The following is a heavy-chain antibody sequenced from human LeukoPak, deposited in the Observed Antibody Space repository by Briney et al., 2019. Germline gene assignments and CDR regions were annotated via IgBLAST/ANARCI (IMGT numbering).Heavy chain of an antibody. J-gene: IGHJ6*03. CDR2: IYNSGIT. CDR1: GGSVSSHF. CDR3: ARDHLPAGAPGYYMDV. D-gene: IGHD4/OR15-4a*01. Sequence: SETLSLTCTVTGGSVSSHFWSWIRQPPGKGLEWIGYIYNSGITNYNPSLKSRVTMSVDTSKNQFSLMLRSVTAADTAVYYCARDHLPAGAPGYYMDVWGKGTTVTVSS. V-gene: IGHV4-59*02.